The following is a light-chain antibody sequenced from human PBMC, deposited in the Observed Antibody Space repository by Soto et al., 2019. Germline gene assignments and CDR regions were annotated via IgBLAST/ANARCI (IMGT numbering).Light chain of an antibody. CDR2: DVS. CDR1: SSDVGGYDY. V-gene: IGLV2-11*01. CDR3: CSYAGSYSWV. Sequence: QSALTQPRSVSGSPGQSVTISCTGTSSDVGGYDYVSWYQQHPGKAPKLMIYDVSQRPSGVPDRFSGSKSGNTASLTISGLQADDECDYYCCSYAGSYSWVFGGGTKVTVL. J-gene: IGLJ3*02.